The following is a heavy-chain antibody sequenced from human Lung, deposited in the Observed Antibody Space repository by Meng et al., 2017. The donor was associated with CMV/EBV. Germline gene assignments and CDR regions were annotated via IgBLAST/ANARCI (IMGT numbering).Heavy chain of an antibody. CDR2: MNPNSGDA. CDR3: ARGFRFRSGYHSSPLDY. Sequence: FPSYAVYWVRNATGQGLEWMGWMNPNSGDAASAQKFQGRVTMTGNTSINTAYMELSSLRSEDAALYYCARGFRFRSGYHSSPLDYWGQGALVTVSS. V-gene: IGHV1-8*01. D-gene: IGHD3-3*01. CDR1: FPSYA. J-gene: IGHJ4*02.